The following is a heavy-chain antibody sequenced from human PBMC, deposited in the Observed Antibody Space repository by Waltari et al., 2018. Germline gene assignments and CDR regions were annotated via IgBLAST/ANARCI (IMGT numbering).Heavy chain of an antibody. CDR1: GGTFSSYA. CDR2: IIPIFGAA. CDR3: ARPGGGDGSSSSYYYYGMDV. D-gene: IGHD6-6*01. V-gene: IGHV1-69*05. J-gene: IGHJ6*02. Sequence: QVQLVQSGAEVKKPGSSVKVSCKASGGTFSSYAISWVRQAPGQGLEWMGGIIPIFGAANYAQKFQGRVTITTDESTSTAYMELSSLRSEDTAVYYCARPGGGDGSSSSYYYYGMDVWGQGTTVTVSS.